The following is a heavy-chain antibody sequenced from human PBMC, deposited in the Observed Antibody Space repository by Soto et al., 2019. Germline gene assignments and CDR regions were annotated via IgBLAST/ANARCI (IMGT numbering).Heavy chain of an antibody. CDR1: GYTFTSYG. Sequence: ASVKVSCKASGYTFTSYGIGWVRQAPGQGLEWMGWISAYNGNTNYAQKFQGRVTITTDKSTSTAYMELSSLRSEDTAVYYCARGAGAGDHVVLTAYYFDYWGQGTLVTVSS. CDR2: ISAYNGNT. J-gene: IGHJ4*02. D-gene: IGHD1-20*01. CDR3: ARGAGAGDHVVLTAYYFDY. V-gene: IGHV1-18*01.